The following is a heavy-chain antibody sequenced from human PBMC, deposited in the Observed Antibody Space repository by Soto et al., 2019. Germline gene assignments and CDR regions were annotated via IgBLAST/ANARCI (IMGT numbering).Heavy chain of an antibody. CDR2: INPGSGDT. V-gene: IGHV1-2*02. J-gene: IGHJ6*02. CDR1: GYTFTTYY. CDR3: ARAVHSSSSPPFYSYYYGLDV. D-gene: IGHD6-6*01. Sequence: ASVKVSCKASGYTFTTYYIHWMRQAPGQGLEWMGWINPGSGDTKYPQTFQGRVTMTRDTSISTAYMELTSLRSDDTAVYCCARAVHSSSSPPFYSYYYGLDVWGQGTTVTVSS.